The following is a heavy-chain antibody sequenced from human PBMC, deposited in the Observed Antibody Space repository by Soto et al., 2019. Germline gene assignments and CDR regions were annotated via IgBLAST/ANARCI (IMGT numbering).Heavy chain of an antibody. CDR2: ISAYNGNT. CDR1: GYTFTSYG. J-gene: IGHJ5*02. D-gene: IGHD6-19*01. CDR3: ARDRSVAVAGPGWFDP. V-gene: IGHV1-18*01. Sequence: VASVKVSCKASGYTFTSYGISWVRQAPGQGLEWMGWISAYNGNTNYAQKLQGRVTMTTDTSTSTAYMELSSLRSEDTAVYYCARDRSVAVAGPGWFDPWGQGTLVTVSS.